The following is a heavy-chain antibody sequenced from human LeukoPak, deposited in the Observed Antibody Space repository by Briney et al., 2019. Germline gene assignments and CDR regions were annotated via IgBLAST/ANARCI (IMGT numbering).Heavy chain of an antibody. J-gene: IGHJ4*02. CDR2: IYSGGAT. V-gene: IGHV3-53*01. D-gene: IGHD3-10*01. CDR3: ARDLGTSMIRGVFGY. CDR1: GFNVSDTY. Sequence: GGSLRLSCAASGFNVSDTYMNWVRQAPGKGLEWVSIIYSGGATYYADSVKGRFTIFRDDSKNTLYLLMNSLRTDDTAVYFCARDLGTSMIRGVFGYWGQGTLVTVSS.